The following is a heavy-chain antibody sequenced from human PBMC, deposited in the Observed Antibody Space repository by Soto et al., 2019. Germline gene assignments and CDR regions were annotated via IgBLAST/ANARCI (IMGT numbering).Heavy chain of an antibody. CDR1: GGSISSYY. V-gene: IGHV4-4*07. CDR2: IYTSGST. Sequence: QVQLQESGPGLVKPSEPLSLTCTVSGGSISSYYWSWIRQPAGKGLEWIGRIYTSGSTNYNPSLKSRVSMSLDTSKNQFSLKLSAVPAEDTAVYYCARMYYYDSSGYLFAFDIWGQGTMVTVSS. D-gene: IGHD3-22*01. J-gene: IGHJ3*02. CDR3: ARMYYYDSSGYLFAFDI.